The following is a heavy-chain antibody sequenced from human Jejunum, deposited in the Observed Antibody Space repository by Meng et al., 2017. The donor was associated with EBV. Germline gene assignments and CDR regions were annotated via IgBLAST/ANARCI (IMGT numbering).Heavy chain of an antibody. J-gene: IGHJ4*02. CDR1: GGSINSKNW. D-gene: IGHD2/OR15-2a*01. CDR3: ARDSQYLARGYFDY. V-gene: IGHV4-4*02. Sequence: QVQLQESGPGLGQPSGTRSPTCTVSGGSINSKNWWHWVRQAPGKGLEWIGEIDHSGSTHYNPSLKSRVTISLGTSMNQFSLELTSPTAADTAVYYCARDSQYLARGYFDYWGQGALVTVSS. CDR2: IDHSGST.